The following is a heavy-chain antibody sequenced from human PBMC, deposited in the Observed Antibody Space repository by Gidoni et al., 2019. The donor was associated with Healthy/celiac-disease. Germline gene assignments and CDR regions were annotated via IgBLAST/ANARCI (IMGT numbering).Heavy chain of an antibody. CDR3: ARLRRGFDY. D-gene: IGHD3-16*01. V-gene: IGHV1-2*02. CDR1: GYTFTGDY. Sequence: QVQLVQSGAEVKKPGASVKVYCKASGYTFTGDYMNCVRPSPGQGLEWMGWIHPNSGGTNYAQKFQGRVTMTRDPSISTAYMELSRLRSDDTAVYYCARLRRGFDYWGQGTLVTVSS. J-gene: IGHJ4*02. CDR2: IHPNSGGT.